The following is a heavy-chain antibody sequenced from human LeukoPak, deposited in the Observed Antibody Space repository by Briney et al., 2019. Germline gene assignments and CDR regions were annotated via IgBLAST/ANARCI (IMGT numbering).Heavy chain of an antibody. CDR3: TRDAGGGDCYSCPNWFDP. J-gene: IGHJ5*02. D-gene: IGHD2-21*02. Sequence: ASVTVSCKASGYTFTSYGISWVRQAPGQGLEWMGWINPNSGVTKYAQKFQGRVTMTSDTSISTAYLELSRLRSDDTAVYYCTRDAGGGDCYSCPNWFDPWGQGTLVTVSS. V-gene: IGHV1-2*02. CDR2: INPNSGVT. CDR1: GYTFTSYG.